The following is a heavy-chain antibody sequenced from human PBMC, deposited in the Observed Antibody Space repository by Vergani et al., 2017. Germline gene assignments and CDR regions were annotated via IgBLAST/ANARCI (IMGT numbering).Heavy chain of an antibody. CDR1: GYTFTDHY. Sequence: EVQLVQSGAEVKKPGATMKISCKVSGYTFTDHYMHWVKQAPGKGLEWMGLVDPEDGETIYAEKFKGRVTMTRNTSISTAYMELSSLRSEDTAVYYCARGLWLVAATPIGGYWGQGTLVTVSS. D-gene: IGHD2-15*01. V-gene: IGHV1-69-2*01. CDR3: ARGLWLVAATPIGGY. J-gene: IGHJ4*02. CDR2: VDPEDGET.